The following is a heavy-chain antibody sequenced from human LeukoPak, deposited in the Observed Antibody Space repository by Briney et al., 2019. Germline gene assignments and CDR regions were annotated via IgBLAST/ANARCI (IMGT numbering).Heavy chain of an antibody. J-gene: IGHJ5*02. D-gene: IGHD3-10*01. CDR3: AVNYGSGTLRWFDP. V-gene: IGHV4-38-2*01. CDR2: VYHSGNT. CDR1: GYSISSGYY. Sequence: SETLSLTCAVSGYSISSGYYWGWIRQPPGKGLEWIGSVYHSGNTNYNPSLKSRVTISVDTSKNQFSLKLSSVTAADTAVYYCAVNYGSGTLRWFDPWGQGTLVTVSS.